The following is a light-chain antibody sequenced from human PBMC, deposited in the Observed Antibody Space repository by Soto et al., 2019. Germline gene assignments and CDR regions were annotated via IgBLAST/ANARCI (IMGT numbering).Light chain of an antibody. CDR3: QQYGTSEII. CDR2: DTY. CDR1: QILTDSF. J-gene: IGKJ5*01. V-gene: IGKV3-20*01. Sequence: EFVLTQSPGTLSLSPGERYTRSGMASQILTDSFIAWYQQRPGQAPRLLIYDTYSRASGITDRFSGSGSGTDFTLTISRLETEDFAVFYCQQYGTSEIIVGQVTRLEIK.